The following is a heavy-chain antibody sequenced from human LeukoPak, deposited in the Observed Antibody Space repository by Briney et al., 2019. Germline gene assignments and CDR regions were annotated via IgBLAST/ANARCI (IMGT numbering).Heavy chain of an antibody. V-gene: IGHV4-39*02. CDR2: IYYSGST. J-gene: IGHJ3*02. CDR3: ARDPYQDAFDI. D-gene: IGHD2-2*01. CDR1: GGSISSSSYY. Sequence: SETLSLTCTVSGGSISSSSYYWGWIRQPPGKGLEWIGSIYYSGSTYYNPSLKSRVTISVDTSKNQFSLKLSSVTAADTAVYYCARDPYQDAFDIWGQGTLVTVSS.